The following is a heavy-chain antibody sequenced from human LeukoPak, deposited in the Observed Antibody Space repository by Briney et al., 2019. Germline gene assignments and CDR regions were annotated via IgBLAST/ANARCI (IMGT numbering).Heavy chain of an antibody. CDR3: ATGDGYNSFDY. CDR1: GGSISSGGYF. V-gene: IGHV4-31*03. J-gene: IGHJ4*02. Sequence: SQTLSLTCSVSGGSISSGGYFWSWLRQHQGKGLEWIGYIYYSGTTYYNPPLKSRVTISMDTSKNQFSQKLSSVTAADTAVYYCATGDGYNSFDYWGQGTLVTVSS. CDR2: IYYSGTT. D-gene: IGHD5-24*01.